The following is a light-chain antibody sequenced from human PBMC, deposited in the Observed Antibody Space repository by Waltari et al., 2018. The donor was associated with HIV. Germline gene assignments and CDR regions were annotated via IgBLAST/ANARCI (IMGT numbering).Light chain of an antibody. Sequence: VLAQSSSASASLESSVKLTCTLSSGHSSYIIAWHQQQPGKAPRYLMKVEGSGSFNKGSGVPDRFSGSSSGADRYLTISNLQSEDEADYYCETWDSDIRVFGGGTKLTVL. V-gene: IGLV4-60*03. CDR3: ETWDSDIRV. CDR2: VEGSGSF. CDR1: SGHSSYI. J-gene: IGLJ2*01.